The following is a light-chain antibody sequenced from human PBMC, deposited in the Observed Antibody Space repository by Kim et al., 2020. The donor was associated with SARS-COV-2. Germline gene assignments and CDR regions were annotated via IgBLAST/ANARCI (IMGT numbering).Light chain of an antibody. CDR2: DAS. V-gene: IGKV3-15*01. CDR1: HNVYTN. J-gene: IGKJ1*01. CDR3: QHYNNWPPWT. Sequence: DIVMTQSPATLSLSPGERVTLSCRASHNVYTNLAWYQQKRGQAPRLLIYDASARATGIPARFSGSGSGTEFTLTISSLQSEDFAVYYCQHYNNWPPWTFGQGTKVDIK.